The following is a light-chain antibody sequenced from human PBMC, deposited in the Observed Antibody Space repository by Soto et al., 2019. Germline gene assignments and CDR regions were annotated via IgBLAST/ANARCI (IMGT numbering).Light chain of an antibody. V-gene: IGKV3-20*01. CDR2: GAS. Sequence: EIVLTQSPGSLSLSPGERATLSCRASQSVSSSFFAWYQQRPGQAPRLLIYGASSRATGIPDRFSGSGSGTDFTLTISRLEPEDFAVYYCQQYASSGTFGQGTKVEIK. CDR1: QSVSSSF. CDR3: QQYASSGT. J-gene: IGKJ1*01.